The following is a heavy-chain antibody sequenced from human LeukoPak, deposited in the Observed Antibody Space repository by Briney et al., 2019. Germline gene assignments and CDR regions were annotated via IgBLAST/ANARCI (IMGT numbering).Heavy chain of an antibody. CDR3: ARDRGDGYNYDY. V-gene: IGHV4-61*02. Sequence: SQTLSLTCTVSGGSISGGSYYWSWIRQPAGKGLEWIGRIYTSGSTNYNPSLKSRVTISVGTSKNQFSLKLSSVTAADTAVYYCARDRGDGYNYDYWGQGTLVTVSS. D-gene: IGHD5-24*01. J-gene: IGHJ4*02. CDR2: IYTSGST. CDR1: GGSISGGSYY.